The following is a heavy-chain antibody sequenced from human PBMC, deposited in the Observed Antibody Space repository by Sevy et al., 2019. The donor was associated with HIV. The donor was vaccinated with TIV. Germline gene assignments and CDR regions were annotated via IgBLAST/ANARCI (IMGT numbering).Heavy chain of an antibody. CDR2: ISYDGSNK. Sequence: GGSLRLSCAASGFTFSSYAMHWVRQAPGKGLEWVAVISYDGSNKYYADSVKGRFTISRDNSKNTLYLQMNSLRAEDTAVYYCVAVTLVEGFNGGAFDIRGQGTMVTVSS. J-gene: IGHJ3*02. CDR1: GFTFSSYA. D-gene: IGHD2-8*01. V-gene: IGHV3-30-3*01. CDR3: VAVTLVEGFNGGAFDI.